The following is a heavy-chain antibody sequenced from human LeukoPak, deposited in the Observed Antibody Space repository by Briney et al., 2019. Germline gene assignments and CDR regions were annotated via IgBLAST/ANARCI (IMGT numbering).Heavy chain of an antibody. J-gene: IGHJ6*03. V-gene: IGHV4-59*02. CDR1: AGSATSHY. Sequence: SETLSLTCTVSAGSATSHYLSWIRQPPGKGLEWLGYIYYSGSTNYNPSLKSRVTISLDRSKNQFSLKLTSVTAADTAVYYCARRGRLYWNNGNYYYYMDVWGKGTTVTVSS. CDR3: ARRGRLYWNNGNYYYYMDV. CDR2: IYYSGST. D-gene: IGHD1/OR15-1a*01.